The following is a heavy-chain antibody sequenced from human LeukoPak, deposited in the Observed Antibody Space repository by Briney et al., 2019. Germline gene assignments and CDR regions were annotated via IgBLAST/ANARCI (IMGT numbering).Heavy chain of an antibody. CDR2: IYHSGST. J-gene: IGHJ4*02. Sequence: PSETLSLTCAVSGYSISSGYYWGWIRQPPGKGLEWIGSIYHSGSTYYNPSLKSRVTISVDTSKNQFSLKLSSVTAADTAVYYCARQRDGYNCGYWGQGTLSPSPQ. CDR1: GYSISSGYY. D-gene: IGHD5-24*01. V-gene: IGHV4-38-2*01. CDR3: ARQRDGYNCGY.